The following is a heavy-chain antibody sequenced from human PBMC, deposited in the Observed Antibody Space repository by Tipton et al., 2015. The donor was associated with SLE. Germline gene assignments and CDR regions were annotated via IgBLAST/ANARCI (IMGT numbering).Heavy chain of an antibody. Sequence: QLVQSGGGLVKPGGSLRLSCAASGFTFSSYSMNWIRQPPGKGLEWIGEINHSGSTYYNPSLKSRVTISVDTSKNQFSLKLSSVTAADTAVYYCASYSSGLGWFDPWGQGTLVTVSS. D-gene: IGHD6-19*01. CDR1: GFTFSSYS. J-gene: IGHJ5*02. CDR3: ASYSSGLGWFDP. CDR2: INHSGST. V-gene: IGHV4-34*01.